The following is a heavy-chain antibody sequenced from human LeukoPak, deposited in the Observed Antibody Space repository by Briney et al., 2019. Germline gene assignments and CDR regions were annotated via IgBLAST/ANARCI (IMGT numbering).Heavy chain of an antibody. Sequence: GGSLRLSCAASGFTLSSYSMNWVRQAPGAGRVWVSRIYIDGGSGSYAHPVEGRFTISRDNAKNTVYLQMNSLRVEDTAVYYCTREVSGSLYFDYWGQGTLVTVS. CDR2: IYIDGGSG. CDR3: TREVSGSLYFDY. V-gene: IGHV3-74*01. J-gene: IGHJ4*02. D-gene: IGHD1-26*01. CDR1: GFTLSSYS.